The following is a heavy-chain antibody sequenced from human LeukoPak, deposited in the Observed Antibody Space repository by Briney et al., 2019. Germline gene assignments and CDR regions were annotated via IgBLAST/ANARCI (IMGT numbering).Heavy chain of an antibody. Sequence: GASVKVSCKASGYTFTSYGISWVRQAPGQGLEWMGWISAYNGNTNYAQKLQGRVTMTTDTSTGTAYMELRSLRSDDTAVYYCARAIHFDWLLYPWFDYWGQGTLVTVSS. J-gene: IGHJ4*02. CDR1: GYTFTSYG. CDR2: ISAYNGNT. D-gene: IGHD3-9*01. CDR3: ARAIHFDWLLYPWFDY. V-gene: IGHV1-18*04.